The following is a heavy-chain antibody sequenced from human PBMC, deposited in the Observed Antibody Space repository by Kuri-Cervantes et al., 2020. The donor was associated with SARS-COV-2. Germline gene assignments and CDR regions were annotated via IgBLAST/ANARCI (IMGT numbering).Heavy chain of an antibody. Sequence: GESLKISCVASGFTFSSYWMSWVRQAPGKGLEWVANIKQDGSEKYYVDSVKGRFTISRDNAKNSLYLQMNSLRAEDTAVYYCARVPTEVVGATPYFDYWGQGTLVTVSS. D-gene: IGHD1-26*01. CDR2: IKQDGSEK. CDR3: ARVPTEVVGATPYFDY. CDR1: GFTFSSYW. V-gene: IGHV3-7*01. J-gene: IGHJ4*02.